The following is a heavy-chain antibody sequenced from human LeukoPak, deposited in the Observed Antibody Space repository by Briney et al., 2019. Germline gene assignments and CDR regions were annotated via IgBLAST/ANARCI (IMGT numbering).Heavy chain of an antibody. CDR2: ISAYNGNT. CDR3: ARENDRSGWYDY. J-gene: IGHJ4*02. CDR1: GGTFSSYA. V-gene: IGHV1-18*01. Sequence: GASVKVSCKASGGTFSSYAISWVRQAPGQGLEWMGWISAYNGNTNYAQKLQGRVTMTTDTSTSTAYMELRSLRSDVTAVYYCARENDRSGWYDYWGQGTLVTVSS. D-gene: IGHD6-19*01.